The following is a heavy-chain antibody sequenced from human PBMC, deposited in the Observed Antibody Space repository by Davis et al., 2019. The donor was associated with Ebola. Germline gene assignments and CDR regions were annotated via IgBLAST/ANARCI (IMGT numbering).Heavy chain of an antibody. CDR1: GESFSGYY. CDR3: ARGGAYSYGYGRGYFDY. J-gene: IGHJ4*02. V-gene: IGHV4-34*01. CDR2: INHSGST. D-gene: IGHD5-18*01. Sequence: SETLSLTCAVYGESFSGYYWSWIRQPPGKGLEWIGEINHSGSTNYNPSLKGRVTVSVDKSKNQFSLKLSSVTAADTAVYYCARGGAYSYGYGRGYFDYWGQGTLVTVSS.